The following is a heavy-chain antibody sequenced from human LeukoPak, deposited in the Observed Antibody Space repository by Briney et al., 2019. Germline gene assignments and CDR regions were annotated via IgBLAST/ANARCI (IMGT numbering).Heavy chain of an antibody. CDR3: ARDRDYGSGIFDY. CDR1: GYTFTGHY. CDR2: INPNSGGT. Sequence: ASMKVSCKASGYTFTGHYIHWGRQAPRQGLEWKGWINPNSGGTNYAQKFQGRVTMTRDTSISTAYMELSRLRSDDTAVYYCARDRDYGSGIFDYWGQGTLVTVSS. J-gene: IGHJ4*02. V-gene: IGHV1-2*02. D-gene: IGHD3-10*01.